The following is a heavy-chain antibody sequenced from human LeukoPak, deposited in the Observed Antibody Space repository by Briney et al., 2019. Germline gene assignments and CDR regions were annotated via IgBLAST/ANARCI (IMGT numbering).Heavy chain of an antibody. CDR1: GFSIRNFY. V-gene: IGHV3-66*01. D-gene: IGHD5-18*01. CDR2: IYGGDGT. CDR3: ARDGEYSYGYGFDY. J-gene: IGHJ4*02. Sequence: GGSLRLSCVASGFSIRNFYMSRVRQAPGKGLEWVSVIYGGDGTYYGDSVKGRFTISRDTFKNTVYLQMNSLRVEDTAMYFCARDGEYSYGYGFDYWGQGIPVTVSS.